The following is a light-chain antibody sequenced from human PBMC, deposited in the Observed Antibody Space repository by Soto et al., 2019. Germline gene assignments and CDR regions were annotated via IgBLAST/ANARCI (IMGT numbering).Light chain of an antibody. CDR1: SSDVGGYKY. CDR3: CSYAGSYTYV. Sequence: QSVLTQPRSVSWSPGQSVTISCSGTSSDVGGYKYVSWYQQHPGKAPELMIYDVNKRPSGVPDRFSGSKSGNTASLTISGLQAEDEADYYCCSYAGSYTYVLGTGTKVTVL. V-gene: IGLV2-11*01. J-gene: IGLJ1*01. CDR2: DVN.